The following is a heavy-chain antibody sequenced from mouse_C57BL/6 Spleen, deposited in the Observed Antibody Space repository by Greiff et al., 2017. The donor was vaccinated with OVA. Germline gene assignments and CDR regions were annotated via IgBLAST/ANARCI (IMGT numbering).Heavy chain of an antibody. D-gene: IGHD1-1*01. V-gene: IGHV5-16*01. J-gene: IGHJ2*01. CDR3: ARGISITTVVPYFDY. CDR2: INYDGSST. CDR1: GFTFSDYY. Sequence: DVMLVESEGGLVQPGSSMKLSCTASGFTFSDYYMAWVRQVPEKGLEWVANINYDGSSTYYLDSLKSRFIISRDNAKNILYLQMSSLKSEDTATYYCARGISITTVVPYFDYWGQGTTLTVSS.